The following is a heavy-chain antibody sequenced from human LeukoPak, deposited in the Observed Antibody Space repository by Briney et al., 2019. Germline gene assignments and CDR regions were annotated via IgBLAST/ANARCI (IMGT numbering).Heavy chain of an antibody. D-gene: IGHD2-21*02. CDR1: GFTFTSHA. V-gene: IGHV3-33*01. CDR2: IWYDGPNK. CDR3: ARDRQVGECGGDCYRLDY. Sequence: GGSLRLSCAASGFTFTSHAMHWVRQAPGKGLEWVALIWYDGPNKYYADSVQGRFTISRDNSNNTLYLQMNSLRDEDTAVYYFARDRQVGECGGDCYRLDYWGQGTLVTVSS. J-gene: IGHJ4*02.